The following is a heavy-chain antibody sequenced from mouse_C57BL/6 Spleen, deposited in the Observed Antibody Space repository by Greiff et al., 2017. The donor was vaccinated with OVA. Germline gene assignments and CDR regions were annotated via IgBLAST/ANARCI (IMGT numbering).Heavy chain of an antibody. Sequence: QVQLQQSGAELVRPGASVTLSCKASGYTFTDYEMHWVKQTPVHGLEWIGAIDPETGGTAYNQKFKGKAILTADKSSSTAYMELRSLTSEDSAVYYCTRSWRELTGTYWGQGTLVTVSA. CDR1: GYTFTDYE. CDR3: TRSWRELTGTY. V-gene: IGHV1-15*01. D-gene: IGHD4-1*01. CDR2: IDPETGGT. J-gene: IGHJ3*01.